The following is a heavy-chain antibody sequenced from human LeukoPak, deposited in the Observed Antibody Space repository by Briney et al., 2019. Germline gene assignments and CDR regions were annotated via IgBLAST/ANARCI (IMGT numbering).Heavy chain of an antibody. D-gene: IGHD2-2*01. J-gene: IGHJ4*02. V-gene: IGHV3-53*01. CDR2: IYSGGST. Sequence: PGGSLRLSCAASGFTVSSKYMSWVRQAPGKGLEWVSVIYSGGSTYYADSVKGRFTISRDNSKNTLYLQMNSLRAEDTAVYYCARGWSSTSCYGFDYWGQGTMVTVSS. CDR3: ARGWSSTSCYGFDY. CDR1: GFTVSSKY.